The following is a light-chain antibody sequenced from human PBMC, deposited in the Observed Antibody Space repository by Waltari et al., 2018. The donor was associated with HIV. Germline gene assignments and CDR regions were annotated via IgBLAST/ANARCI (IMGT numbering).Light chain of an antibody. CDR3: SSYISTTTL. CDR1: SSYIGHYKY. Sequence: QSAPTQPASVSGSPGQSITISCTGTSSYIGHYKYVSWYQQSPGKDPKLMIYEVINRPSEVSNRFSRSKSGNTASLTISELQAEDEADYYCSSYISTTTLFGTGTKVTVL. CDR2: EVI. J-gene: IGLJ1*01. V-gene: IGLV2-14*01.